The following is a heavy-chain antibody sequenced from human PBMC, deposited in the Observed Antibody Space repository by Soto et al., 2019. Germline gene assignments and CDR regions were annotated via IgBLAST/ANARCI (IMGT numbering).Heavy chain of an antibody. J-gene: IGHJ4*02. CDR3: GIGSPYYYDSSGYLVG. CDR1: GGTFSSYA. V-gene: IGHV1-69*01. D-gene: IGHD3-22*01. CDR2: IIPIFGTA. Sequence: QVQLVQSGAEVKKPGSSVKVSCKASGGTFSSYAISWVRQAPGQGLEWMGGIIPIFGTANYAQKFQGRVTITADESTSIAYMELSSLRSEDTAVYYCGIGSPYYYDSSGYLVGWGQGTLVTVSS.